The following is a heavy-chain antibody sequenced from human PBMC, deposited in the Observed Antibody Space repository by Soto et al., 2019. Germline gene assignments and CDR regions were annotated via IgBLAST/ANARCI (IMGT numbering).Heavy chain of an antibody. D-gene: IGHD1-1*01. V-gene: IGHV4-59*01. J-gene: IGHJ6*03. CDR3: ARSPWGTAYLHYYLMDV. CDR1: GGSMSSDS. CDR2: KYYSGRS. Sequence: QVQLQESGPGLVKPSETLSLTCTVSGGSMSSDSWTWIRQPPGKGLEWIGFKYYSGRSTYNPSLRNRATISLDTSENQFSLELTSVTAADTAVYYCARSPWGTAYLHYYLMDVWGEGTTVTVSS.